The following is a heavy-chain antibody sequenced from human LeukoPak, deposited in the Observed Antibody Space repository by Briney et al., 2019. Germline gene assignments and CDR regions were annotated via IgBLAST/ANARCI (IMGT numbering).Heavy chain of an antibody. Sequence: SETLSLTCAVYGGSFSGYYWSWIRQPPGKGLEWIGEINHSGSTNYNPSLKSRVTISVDTSKNQFSLKLSSVTAADTAVYYCARAPEGYCSGGSCYSGLSAFDIWGQGTMVTVSS. J-gene: IGHJ3*02. D-gene: IGHD2-15*01. CDR1: GGSFSGYY. CDR2: INHSGST. V-gene: IGHV4-34*01. CDR3: ARAPEGYCSGGSCYSGLSAFDI.